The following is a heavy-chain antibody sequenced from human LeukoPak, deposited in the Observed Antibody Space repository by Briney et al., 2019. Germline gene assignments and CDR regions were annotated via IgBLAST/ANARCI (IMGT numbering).Heavy chain of an antibody. J-gene: IGHJ1*01. CDR3: ARSRSGWYAEYFQH. Sequence: ASVKVSCKASGYTFTSYDINWVRRATGQGLEWMGWMNPNSGNTGYAQKFQGRVTMTRNTSISTAYMELSSLRSEDTAVYYCARSRSGWYAEYFQHWGQGTLVTVSS. D-gene: IGHD6-19*01. V-gene: IGHV1-8*02. CDR1: GYTFTSYD. CDR2: MNPNSGNT.